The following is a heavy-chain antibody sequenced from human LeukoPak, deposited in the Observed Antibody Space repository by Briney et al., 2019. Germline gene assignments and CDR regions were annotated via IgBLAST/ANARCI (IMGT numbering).Heavy chain of an antibody. CDR2: IKQDGSEK. CDR1: GFTFSTYW. V-gene: IGHV3-7*03. D-gene: IGHD2-2*01. J-gene: IGHJ5*02. Sequence: GGSLRLSCAASGFTFSTYWVSWVRQAPGKGLEWVANIKQDGSEKYYVDSVKGRFTISRDNAKNSLYVQMNSLRAEDTAVYYCARIGLGYCSSTSCPSWFDPWGQGTLVTVSS. CDR3: ARIGLGYCSSTSCPSWFDP.